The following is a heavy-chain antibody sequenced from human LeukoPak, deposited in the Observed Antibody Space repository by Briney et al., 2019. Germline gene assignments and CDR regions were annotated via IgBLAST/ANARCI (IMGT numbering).Heavy chain of an antibody. CDR1: GFTVSSNY. Sequence: GGSLRLSCAASGFTVSSNYISWVRQASGKGLEWVSVIYSSGSTYYADSVKGRFTISRDNSKNTLYLQMNSLRAEDTAVYYCAREPTGYGDYVDYWGQGTLVTVSS. CDR3: AREPTGYGDYVDY. J-gene: IGHJ4*02. CDR2: IYSSGST. V-gene: IGHV3-53*01. D-gene: IGHD4-17*01.